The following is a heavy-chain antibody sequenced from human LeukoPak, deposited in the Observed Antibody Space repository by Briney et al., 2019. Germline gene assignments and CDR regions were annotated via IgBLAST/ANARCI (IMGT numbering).Heavy chain of an antibody. V-gene: IGHV4-59*01. J-gene: IGHJ4*02. CDR2: IYYSGST. Sequence: KASETLSLTCTVSGGSISSYYWSWIRQPPGKGREWIGYIYYSGSTNYNPSLKSRVTISVDTSKNQFSLKLSSVTAADTAVYYCARVGRYGYNLEYFDYWGQGTLVTVSS. CDR1: GGSISSYY. D-gene: IGHD5-24*01. CDR3: ARVGRYGYNLEYFDY.